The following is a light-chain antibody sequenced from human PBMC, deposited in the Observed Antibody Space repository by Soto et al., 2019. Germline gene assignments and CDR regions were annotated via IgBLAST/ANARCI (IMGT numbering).Light chain of an antibody. J-gene: IGLJ1*01. V-gene: IGLV2-14*01. CDR3: SSYTSSSTLYV. Sequence: QSLLTQPASVSGSPGQSITISCTGTSSDVGGYNHVSWYQQHPGKAPKLMIYDVSNRPSGVSNRFSGSKSGNTASLTISGLQAEDEADYYCSSYTSSSTLYVFGTGTKVTVL. CDR2: DVS. CDR1: SSDVGGYNH.